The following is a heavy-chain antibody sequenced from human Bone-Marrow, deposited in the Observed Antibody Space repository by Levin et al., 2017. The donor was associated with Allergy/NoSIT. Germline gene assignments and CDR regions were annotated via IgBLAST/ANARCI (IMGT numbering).Heavy chain of an antibody. V-gene: IGHV4-39*07. CDR2: ISYDGTT. CDR1: GVSIGSTSFY. CDR3: SIALRGGWALRVPYYFDS. Sequence: SETLSLTCTVSGVSIGSTSFYWGWIRLPPGKGLEWIGYISYDGTTYYHPSLKGRVTISVDTSKNQFSLNLKSVTAADTAMYYCSIALRGGWALRVPYYFDSWGQGTPVTVSS. J-gene: IGHJ4*02. D-gene: IGHD1-26*01.